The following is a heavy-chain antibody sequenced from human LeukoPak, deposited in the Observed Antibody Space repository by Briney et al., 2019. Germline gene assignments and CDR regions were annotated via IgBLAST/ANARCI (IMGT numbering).Heavy chain of an antibody. CDR2: ITTTGDGT. J-gene: IGHJ4*02. V-gene: IGHV3-64D*06. CDR1: GFTFKNFA. D-gene: IGHD6-19*01. Sequence: GGSLRLSCSASGFTFKNFAMHWVRQIPGRGLEYVSAITTTGDGTYYAESVKGGFIISRDNSKNTLYLQMSSLKAEDTAVYYCVKRGYASGWPFFDYWGQGTLVTVSS. CDR3: VKRGYASGWPFFDY.